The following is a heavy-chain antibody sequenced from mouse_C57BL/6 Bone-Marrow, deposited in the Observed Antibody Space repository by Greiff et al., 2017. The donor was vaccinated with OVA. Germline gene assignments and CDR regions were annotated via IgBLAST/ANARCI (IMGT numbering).Heavy chain of an antibody. CDR1: GYTFTSYW. CDR2: IYPGSGST. V-gene: IGHV1-55*01. J-gene: IGHJ3*01. Sequence: QVQLQQSGAELVKPGASVKMSCKASGYTFTSYWITWVKQRPGQGLEWIGDIYPGSGSTNYNEKFKSKATLTVDTSSSTAYMQLSSLTSEDSAVYYCARWIYYDYDLFAYWGQGTLVTVSA. D-gene: IGHD2-4*01. CDR3: ARWIYYDYDLFAY.